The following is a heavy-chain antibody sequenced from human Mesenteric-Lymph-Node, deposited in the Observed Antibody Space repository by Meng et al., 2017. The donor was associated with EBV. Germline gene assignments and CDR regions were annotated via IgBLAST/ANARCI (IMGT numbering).Heavy chain of an antibody. CDR1: GFPFSSSS. CDR2: ASGSGIGT. J-gene: IGHJ4*02. V-gene: IGHV3-23*04. Sequence: VQLVVSGGGFVKPGGSLRLSCAASGFPFSSSSMSWVRQAPGKGLEWVSGASGSGIGTYYADSVKGWFTISRDNSKNTLYLQMDSLRAEDTAVYYCARGYTKDYFDYWGQGTLVTVSS. D-gene: IGHD1-14*01. CDR3: ARGYTKDYFDY.